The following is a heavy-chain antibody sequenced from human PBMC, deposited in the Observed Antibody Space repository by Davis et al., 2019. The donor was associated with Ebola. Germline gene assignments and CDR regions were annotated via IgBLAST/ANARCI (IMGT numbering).Heavy chain of an antibody. CDR2: INHSGST. CDR3: ARGRREAAAGLDY. V-gene: IGHV4-34*01. D-gene: IGHD6-13*01. Sequence: PSETLSLTCAVHGGSFSGYYWSWIRQPPGKGLEWIGEINHSGSTNYNPSLKSRVTISVDRSKNQFSLKLSSVTAADTAVYYCARGRREAAAGLDYWGQGTLVTVSS. J-gene: IGHJ4*02. CDR1: GGSFSGYY.